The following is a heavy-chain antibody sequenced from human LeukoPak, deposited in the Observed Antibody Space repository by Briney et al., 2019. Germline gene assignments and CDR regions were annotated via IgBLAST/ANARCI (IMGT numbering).Heavy chain of an antibody. J-gene: IGHJ5*02. CDR1: GYTFTGYY. CDR2: INPHSGGT. V-gene: IGHV1-2*02. D-gene: IGHD3-3*01. CDR3: ARDRGEYYDFWSGYGNWFDP. Sequence: ASVKVSCKASGYTFTGYYMHWVRQAPGQGLEWMGWINPHSGGTNYAQKFQGRVTMTRDTSISTAYMELSRLRSDDTAVYYCARDRGEYYDFWSGYGNWFDPWGQGTLVTVSS.